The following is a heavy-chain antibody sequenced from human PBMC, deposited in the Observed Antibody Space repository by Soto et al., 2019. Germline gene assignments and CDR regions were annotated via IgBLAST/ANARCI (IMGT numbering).Heavy chain of an antibody. CDR1: GGSFSGYY. D-gene: IGHD5-12*01. V-gene: IGHV4-34*12. CDR3: AGASTWHPGAFDI. CDR2: ILHSGST. Sequence: SETLSLTCAVYGGSFSGYYWSWIRQSPGKGLEWIGEILHSGSTNYNPSLKSRVTISVDTSKNQLSLKLSSVTAADTAVYYCAGASTWHPGAFDIWGQGTTVTVSS. J-gene: IGHJ3*02.